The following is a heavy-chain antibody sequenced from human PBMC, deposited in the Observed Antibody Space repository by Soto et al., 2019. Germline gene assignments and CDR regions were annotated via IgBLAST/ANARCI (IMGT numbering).Heavy chain of an antibody. J-gene: IGHJ4*02. V-gene: IGHV1-69*13. CDR2: IIPIFGTA. Sequence: SVKVSCKASGGAFSSYAISWVRQAHGQGLEWMGGIIPIFGTANYAQKFQGRVTITADESTSTAYMELSSLRSEDTAVYYCARDYCGGDCYSYYFDYWGQGTLVTVSS. D-gene: IGHD2-21*02. CDR1: GGAFSSYA. CDR3: ARDYCGGDCYSYYFDY.